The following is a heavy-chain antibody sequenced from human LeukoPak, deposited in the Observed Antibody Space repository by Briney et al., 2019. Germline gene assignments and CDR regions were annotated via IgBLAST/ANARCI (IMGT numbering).Heavy chain of an antibody. J-gene: IGHJ6*03. D-gene: IGHD3-10*01. Sequence: PSGTLSLTCAVYGGSFSGYYWSWIRQPPGKGLEWIGEINHSGSTNYNPSLKSRVTISVDTSKNQFSLKLSSVTAADTAVYYCARLRLMVRGVIGVKYYYYMDVWGKGTTVTVSS. CDR3: ARLRLMVRGVIGVKYYYYMDV. CDR2: INHSGST. CDR1: GGSFSGYY. V-gene: IGHV4-34*01.